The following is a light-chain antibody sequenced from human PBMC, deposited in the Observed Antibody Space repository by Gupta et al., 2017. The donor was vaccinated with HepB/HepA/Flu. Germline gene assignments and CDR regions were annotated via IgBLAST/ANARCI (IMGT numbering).Light chain of an antibody. CDR1: SSDVGSYNL. J-gene: IGLJ2*01. V-gene: IGLV2-23*02. CDR3: CSYAGSSTFDVV. Sequence: QSALTQSASVSGSPGQSITISCTGTSSDVGSYNLVSWYQQHPGKAPKLMIYEVSKRPSRVSNRFSGSKSGNTASLTISGLQAEDEADYYCCSYAGSSTFDVVFGGGTKLTVL. CDR2: EVS.